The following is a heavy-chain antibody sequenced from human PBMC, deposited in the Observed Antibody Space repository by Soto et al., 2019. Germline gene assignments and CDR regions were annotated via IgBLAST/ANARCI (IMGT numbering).Heavy chain of an antibody. CDR2: IYTSGST. CDR3: ARDGRNTYSAIL. D-gene: IGHD6-25*01. J-gene: IGHJ4*01. Sequence: SETLSLTGTVSGGSISSYYWSWIRQPAGKGLEWIGPIYTSGSTNDIPTLKSRVTMSVDTTKNQSSLRLSYVTAADTAIYYCARDGRNTYSAILWGPGILVTASS. V-gene: IGHV4-4*07. CDR1: GGSISSYY.